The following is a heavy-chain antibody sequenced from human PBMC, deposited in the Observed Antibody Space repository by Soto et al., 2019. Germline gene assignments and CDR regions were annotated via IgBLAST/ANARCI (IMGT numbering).Heavy chain of an antibody. CDR2: IYYSGST. D-gene: IGHD3-22*01. J-gene: IGHJ5*02. V-gene: IGHV4-59*01. CDR3: ARDPQGYYYDHHGFDP. Sequence: SETLSLTCTVSGGSISSYYWSWIRQPPGKGLEWIGYIYYSGSTNYNPSLKSRVTISVDTSKNQFSLKLSSVTAADTAVYYCARDPQGYYYDHHGFDPWGQGTLVTVSS. CDR1: GGSISSYY.